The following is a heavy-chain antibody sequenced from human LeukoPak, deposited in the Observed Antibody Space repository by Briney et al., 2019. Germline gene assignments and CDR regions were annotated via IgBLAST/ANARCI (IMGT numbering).Heavy chain of an antibody. D-gene: IGHD3-16*01. CDR2: MQSTGNS. Sequence: SSETLSLTCSVSGDSISTYHWNWIRKPPGKGLEWIGYMQSTGNSKYNPSLRSRVNMFVDTSKNQAALILSSVTAADTAVYYCARGKQHSYGRYFDHWGQGALVTVSS. J-gene: IGHJ4*02. CDR3: ARGKQHSYGRYFDH. CDR1: GDSISTYH. V-gene: IGHV4-59*01.